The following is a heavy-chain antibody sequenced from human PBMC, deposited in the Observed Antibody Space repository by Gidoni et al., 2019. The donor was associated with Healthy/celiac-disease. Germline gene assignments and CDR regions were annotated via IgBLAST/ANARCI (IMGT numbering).Heavy chain of an antibody. D-gene: IGHD3-10*01. CDR1: GGSFSGYY. CDR2: SNHSGRP. Sequence: QVQLQQCGAGLLKPSETLSLTCAVYGGSFSGYYWSWIRQPPGKGLEWIGESNHSGRPNYNPALKSRVSISVDTSKNQFSLKLSSVTAADTAVYYCARVTPLSFGEFDYYYGMDVWGQGTTVTVSS. CDR3: ARVTPLSFGEFDYYYGMDV. J-gene: IGHJ6*02. V-gene: IGHV4-34*01.